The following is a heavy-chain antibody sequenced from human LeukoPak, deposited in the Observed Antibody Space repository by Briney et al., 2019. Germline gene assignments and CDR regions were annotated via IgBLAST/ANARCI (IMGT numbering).Heavy chain of an antibody. J-gene: IGHJ5*02. D-gene: IGHD3-10*01. CDR3: ARDRPGWFDP. V-gene: IGHV4-61*02. CDR1: GGSISGGSYY. CDR2: IYTSGST. Sequence: SQTLSLTCTVSGGSISGGSYYWSWIRQPAGKGLEWIGRIYTSGSTNYNPSLKSRVTISVDTSKNQFSLKLSSVTAADTAVYYCARDRPGWFDPWGQGTLVTVSS.